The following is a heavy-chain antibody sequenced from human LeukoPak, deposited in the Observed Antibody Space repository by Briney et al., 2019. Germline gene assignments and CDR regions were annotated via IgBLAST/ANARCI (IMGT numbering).Heavy chain of an antibody. CDR1: GFSFSSYA. Sequence: GRSLRLSCAASGFSFSSYAMHWVRQAPGKGLEWVAVISYDGSNEYYPDSVKGRFTISRDNSKNTLYLQMNSLRAEDTAVYYCARDSSRSYNWFDPWGQGTLVTVSS. J-gene: IGHJ5*02. CDR3: ARDSSRSYNWFDP. V-gene: IGHV3-30*04. D-gene: IGHD6-19*01. CDR2: ISYDGSNE.